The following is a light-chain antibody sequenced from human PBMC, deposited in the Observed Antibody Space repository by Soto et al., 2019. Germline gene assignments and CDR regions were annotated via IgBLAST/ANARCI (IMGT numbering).Light chain of an antibody. V-gene: IGLV2-14*03. CDR1: SSDVGAYNY. J-gene: IGLJ2*01. CDR3: SSYTSSSILDVV. Sequence: QSALAQPASVSGSPGQSITISCTGTSSDVGAYNYVSWYQQHPGKAPKVMIYDVNYRPSGVSNRFSGSKSGNTASLTISGLQAEDEADYYYSSYTSSSILDVVFGGGTKLTVL. CDR2: DVN.